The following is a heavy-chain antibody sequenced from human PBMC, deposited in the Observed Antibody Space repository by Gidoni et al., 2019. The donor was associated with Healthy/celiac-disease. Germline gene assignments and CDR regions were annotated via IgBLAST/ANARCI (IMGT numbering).Heavy chain of an antibody. V-gene: IGHV3-33*01. D-gene: IGHD3-22*01. CDR3: ARGYYDSSGIDY. CDR1: GFTFSSYG. Sequence: VQLVESGGGVVQPGRSLRLSYAESGFTFSSYGMHWVRQAPGKGLEWVAVIWYDGSNKYYADSVKGRFTISRDNSKNTLYLQMNSLRAEDTAVYYCARGYYDSSGIDYWGQGTLVTVSS. CDR2: IWYDGSNK. J-gene: IGHJ4*02.